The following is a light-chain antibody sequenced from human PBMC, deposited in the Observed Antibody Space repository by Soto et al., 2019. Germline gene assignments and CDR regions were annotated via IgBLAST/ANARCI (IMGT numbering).Light chain of an antibody. V-gene: IGKV1-5*03. CDR2: RAS. Sequence: DIQMTQSASTLSLSVVDRVTSTFRASQTISSWLAWYQQKPGKAPKLLIYRASTLKSGVPSRFSGSGSGTEFTLTISSLQPDDFATYYCQHYNSYSEAFGQGTKVDIK. CDR3: QHYNSYSEA. CDR1: QTISSW. J-gene: IGKJ1*01.